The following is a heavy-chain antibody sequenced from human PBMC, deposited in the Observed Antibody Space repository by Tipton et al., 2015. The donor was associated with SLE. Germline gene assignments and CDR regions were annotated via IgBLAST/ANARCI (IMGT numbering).Heavy chain of an antibody. Sequence: TLSLTCTVTGGSISRGAYYWSWIRQPAGKGLEWIGRAYTTGSPYYNPSLESRVAISMDTSKNQFSLKLSSVTAADTAVYYCARDPNGGYGSFDYWGLGTLVTVSS. D-gene: IGHD7-27*01. J-gene: IGHJ4*02. V-gene: IGHV4-61*02. CDR1: GGSISRGAYY. CDR3: ARDPNGGYGSFDY. CDR2: AYTTGSP.